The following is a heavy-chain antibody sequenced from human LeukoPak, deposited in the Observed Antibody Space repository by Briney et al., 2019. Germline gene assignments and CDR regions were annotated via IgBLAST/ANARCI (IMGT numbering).Heavy chain of an antibody. V-gene: IGHV5-10-1*01. D-gene: IGHD6-19*01. CDR3: ARQARQWLPKRGVWYSAFDI. CDR1: GYRFTSYW. J-gene: IGHJ3*02. Sequence: GESLKISCKGSGYRFTSYWISWVRQLPGKGLEWMGRIDPSDSYTNYSPSFQGHVTISADKSISTAYLQWSSLKASDTAMYYCARQARQWLPKRGVWYSAFDIWGQGTMVTVSS. CDR2: IDPSDSYT.